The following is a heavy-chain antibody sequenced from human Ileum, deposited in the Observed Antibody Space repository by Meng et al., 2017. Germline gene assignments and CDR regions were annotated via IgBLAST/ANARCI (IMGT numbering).Heavy chain of an antibody. CDR1: GDSITNHNW. J-gene: IGHJ1*01. CDR3: LRGSGGSV. CDR2: IPHRGSS. D-gene: IGHD3-10*01. Sequence: QVQLRESGPALVKPSEPLSLTCAVSGDSITNHNWWAWVRQPPGKGLEWIGEIPHRGSSAYNTSLKSRVSMSIDKSKNKFSLKLTSVTAADTAVYHCLRGSGGSVWGQGTLVTVSS. V-gene: IGHV4-4*02.